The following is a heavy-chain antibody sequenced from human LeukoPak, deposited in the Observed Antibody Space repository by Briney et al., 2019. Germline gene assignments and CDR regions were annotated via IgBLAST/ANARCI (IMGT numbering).Heavy chain of an antibody. Sequence: SETLSLTCTVSGGSISSYYWSWIRQPAGKGLEWIGRIYTSGSTNYNPSLKSRVTMSVDTSKNQFSLKLSSVTAADTAVYYCARESYCYDSSGYYLNDAFDIWGQGTMVTVSS. CDR3: ARESYCYDSSGYYLNDAFDI. D-gene: IGHD3-22*01. CDR1: GGSISSYY. J-gene: IGHJ3*02. CDR2: IYTSGST. V-gene: IGHV4-4*07.